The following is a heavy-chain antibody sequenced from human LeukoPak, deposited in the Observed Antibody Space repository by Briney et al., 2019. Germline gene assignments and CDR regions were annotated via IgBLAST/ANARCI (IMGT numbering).Heavy chain of an antibody. CDR2: FYGGGST. Sequence: GGSLRLSCAASGFTVRSNYMSWARQAPGKGLEWVSGFYGGGSTDYADSVKGRFTISRDNSKNTLYLQMNSLRAEDTAVYYCARVGAVGGVFRAFDIWGQGTMVTVSS. CDR3: ARVGAVGGVFRAFDI. V-gene: IGHV3-66*01. D-gene: IGHD3-16*01. J-gene: IGHJ3*02. CDR1: GFTVRSNY.